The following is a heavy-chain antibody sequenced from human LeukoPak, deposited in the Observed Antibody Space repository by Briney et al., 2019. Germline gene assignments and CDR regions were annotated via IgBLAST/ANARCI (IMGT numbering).Heavy chain of an antibody. CDR2: IKEEGSEK. V-gene: IGHV3-7*01. D-gene: IGHD3-22*01. J-gene: IGHJ3*02. Sequence: PGGSLRLSCAASGLTLGSYWMSWVRPAAGKGLEGVANIKEEGSEKYYGDSAKGRFTITRDNTKNSVYLQLNSLTAEDTAVYYCARDSTAPENLCDYDTVGFDIWGQGTMVTVSS. CDR3: ARDSTAPENLCDYDTVGFDI. CDR1: GLTLGSYW.